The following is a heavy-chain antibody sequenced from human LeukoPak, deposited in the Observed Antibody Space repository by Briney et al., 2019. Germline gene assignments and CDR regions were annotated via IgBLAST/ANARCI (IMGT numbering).Heavy chain of an antibody. V-gene: IGHV4-34*01. CDR2: IHNSGTT. CDR3: ARRYYYNLGSFPFDF. D-gene: IGHD3-10*01. Sequence: SETLSLTCAVSGGPFSGYFWSWIRQSSGKGLEWVGEIHNSGTTNYNPSLNSRVTISEDTSKNQFYLNLSSVTAADTAVYYCARRYYYNLGSFPFDFWGQGTLVTVSS. CDR1: GGPFSGYF. J-gene: IGHJ4*02.